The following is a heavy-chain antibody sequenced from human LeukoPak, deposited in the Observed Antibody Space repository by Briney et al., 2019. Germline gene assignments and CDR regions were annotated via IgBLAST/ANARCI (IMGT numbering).Heavy chain of an antibody. CDR2: INHSGST. Sequence: SETLSLTCTVSGGSISSSSYYWGWIRQPPGKGLEWIGEINHSGSTNYNPSLKSRVTISVDTSKNQFSLKLSSVTAADTAVYYCARGPPGYSYGYFDYWGQGTLVTVSS. V-gene: IGHV4-39*07. J-gene: IGHJ4*02. D-gene: IGHD5-18*01. CDR1: GGSISSSSYY. CDR3: ARGPPGYSYGYFDY.